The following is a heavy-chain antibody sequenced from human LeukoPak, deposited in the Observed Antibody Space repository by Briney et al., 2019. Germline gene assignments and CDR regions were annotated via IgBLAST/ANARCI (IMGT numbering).Heavy chain of an antibody. CDR3: VRDLGFGALDY. J-gene: IGHJ4*02. CDR2: ISGYNDNA. CDR1: GYTFTSYG. V-gene: IGHV1-18*01. D-gene: IGHD4/OR15-4a*01. Sequence: GASAKVSCKASGYTFTSYGISWVRQAPGQGLEWMGWISGYNDNAKYAQKVLGRVTMTTDTSTSTAYMEVRSLRSDDTAVYYCVRDLGFGALDYWGQGTLVIVSS.